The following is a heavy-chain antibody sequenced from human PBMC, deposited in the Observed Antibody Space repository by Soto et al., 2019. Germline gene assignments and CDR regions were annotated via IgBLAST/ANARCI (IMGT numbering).Heavy chain of an antibody. CDR3: AREGGSETLQPSYNWFDT. CDR2: INANNGGA. CDR1: GYTFTDYH. D-gene: IGHD6-25*01. J-gene: IGHJ5*02. V-gene: IGHV1-2*02. Sequence: QVQLVQSGAEVKKPGASVKVSCKASGYTFTDYHIHWVRQAPGQGLEFMGWINANNGGAGSAQQFQGRVTVTRDTSSTTVYMELSNLRSDDTAVYYWAREGGSETLQPSYNWFDTWGQGTLVTVSS.